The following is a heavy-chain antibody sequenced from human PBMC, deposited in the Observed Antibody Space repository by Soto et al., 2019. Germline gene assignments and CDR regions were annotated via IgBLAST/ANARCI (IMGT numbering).Heavy chain of an antibody. D-gene: IGHD6-6*01. CDR3: ARLPIAAPLYYYYGMDV. V-gene: IGHV4-39*01. Sequence: PSETLSLTCTVSGCSISSSSYYWGWIRQPPGKGLEWIGSIYYSGSTYYNPSLKSRVTISVDTSKNQFSLKLSSVTAADTAVYYCARLPIAAPLYYYYGMDVWGQGTTVTVYS. J-gene: IGHJ6*02. CDR1: GCSISSSSYY. CDR2: IYYSGST.